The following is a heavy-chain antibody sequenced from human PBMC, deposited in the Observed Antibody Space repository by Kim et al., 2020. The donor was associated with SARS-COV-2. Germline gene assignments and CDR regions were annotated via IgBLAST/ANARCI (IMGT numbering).Heavy chain of an antibody. V-gene: IGHV3-66*01. Sequence: SSGHPLYANSVKGRFTIYRDKSKKTLYLQMNSLRAEDTAVYYCARDLGDYWGQGTLVTVSS. CDR3: ARDLGDY. J-gene: IGHJ4*02. D-gene: IGHD3-16*01. CDR2: SSGHP.